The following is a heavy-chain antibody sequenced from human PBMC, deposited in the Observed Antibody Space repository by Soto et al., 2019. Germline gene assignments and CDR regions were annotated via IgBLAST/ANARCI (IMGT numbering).Heavy chain of an antibody. D-gene: IGHD1-1*01. CDR3: AKERWKGYGIDD. CDR2: ISASGGST. V-gene: IGHV3-23*01. J-gene: IGHJ6*01. CDR1: GFTFSSYA. Sequence: EVQLLESGGGLVQPGGSLRLSCAASGFTFSSYAMSWVRQAPGKGLEWVSTISASGGSTYYADSVKGRFTISRDNSKNTLYLQMNTRRAEDTALCYCAKERWKGYGIDDWRQGTTVTLYS.